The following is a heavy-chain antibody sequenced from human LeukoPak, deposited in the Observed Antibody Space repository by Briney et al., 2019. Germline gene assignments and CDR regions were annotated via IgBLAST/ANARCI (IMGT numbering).Heavy chain of an antibody. V-gene: IGHV4-39*07. CDR3: ARLGVNYYYYYYMDV. Sequence: SETLSLTCTVSGDSITSGSYFWSWIRQPPGKGLEWIGEINHSGSTNYNPSLKSRVTISVDTSKNQFSLKLSSVTAADTAVYYCARLGVNYYYYYYMDVWGKGTTVTISS. J-gene: IGHJ6*03. D-gene: IGHD3-10*01. CDR1: GDSITSGSYF. CDR2: INHSGST.